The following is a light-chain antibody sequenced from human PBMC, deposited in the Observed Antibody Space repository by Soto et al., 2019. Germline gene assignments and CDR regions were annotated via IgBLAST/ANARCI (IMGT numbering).Light chain of an antibody. V-gene: IGLV2-8*01. CDR2: EVS. Sequence: QSALTQPPSASGTPGQSVTXXXTXXXXXVGDYNYVSWYQQHPGKAPKLVIYEVSRRPSGVPDRFSGSKSGNTASLTVSGLQAEDEADYYCSSNAGSNNLVFGGGTKLTVL. J-gene: IGLJ2*01. CDR1: XXXVGDYNY. CDR3: SSNAGSNNLV.